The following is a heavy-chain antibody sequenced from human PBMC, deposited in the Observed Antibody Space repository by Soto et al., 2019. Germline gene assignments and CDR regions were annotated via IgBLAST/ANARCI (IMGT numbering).Heavy chain of an antibody. CDR1: GYSFTSYW. Sequence: PGESLKISCKGSGYSFTSYWIGWVRQMPGKGLEWMGIIYPGDSDTRYSPSFQGQVTISADKSISTAYLQWSSLKASDTAMYYCARRKQEVAGKNCLDPWGQGTLVTVSS. CDR2: IYPGDSDT. J-gene: IGHJ5*02. CDR3: ARRKQEVAGKNCLDP. D-gene: IGHD6-19*01. V-gene: IGHV5-51*01.